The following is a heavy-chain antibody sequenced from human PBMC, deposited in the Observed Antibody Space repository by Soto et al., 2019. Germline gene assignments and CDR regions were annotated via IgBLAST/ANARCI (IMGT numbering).Heavy chain of an antibody. CDR2: TYYRSKWYN. D-gene: IGHD4-17*01. CDR1: GDSVSSNSAA. V-gene: IGHV6-1*01. Sequence: SQTLSLTCAISGDSVSSNSAAWNWIRQSPSRGLEWLGRTYYRSKWYNDYAVSVKSRITINPDTSKNQFSLQLNSVTPEDTAVYYCARSYGDGQDRLTSYYFDYWGQGTLVTVSS. J-gene: IGHJ4*02. CDR3: ARSYGDGQDRLTSYYFDY.